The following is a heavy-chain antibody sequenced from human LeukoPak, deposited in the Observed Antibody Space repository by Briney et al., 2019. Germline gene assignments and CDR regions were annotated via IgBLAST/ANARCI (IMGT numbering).Heavy chain of an antibody. CDR2: INPNSGGT. Sequence: GASVKVSCKASGYTFTGYYMHWVRQAPGQGLEWMGRINPNSGGTNYAQKFQGRVTMTRDTSIGTAYMELSRLRSDDTAVYYCAREPADYYYYYGMDVWGQGTTVTVSS. V-gene: IGHV1-2*06. CDR3: AREPADYYYYYGMDV. CDR1: GYTFTGYY. J-gene: IGHJ6*02.